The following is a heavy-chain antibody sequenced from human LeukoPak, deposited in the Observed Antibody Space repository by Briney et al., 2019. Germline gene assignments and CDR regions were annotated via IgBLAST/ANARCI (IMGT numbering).Heavy chain of an antibody. Sequence: SVKVSCKASGGTFSSYAVSWVRQAPGQGLEWMGWIIPILGIANYAQKFQGRVTITADKSTSTAYMELSSLRSEDTAVYYCARLGGYSGYDSFYWGQGTLVTVSS. CDR1: GGTFSSYA. V-gene: IGHV1-69*10. D-gene: IGHD5-12*01. J-gene: IGHJ4*02. CDR3: ARLGGYSGYDSFY. CDR2: IIPILGIA.